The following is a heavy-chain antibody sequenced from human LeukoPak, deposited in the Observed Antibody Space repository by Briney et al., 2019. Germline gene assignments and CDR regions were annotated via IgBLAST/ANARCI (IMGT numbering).Heavy chain of an antibody. V-gene: IGHV3-13*01. J-gene: IGHJ6*03. CDR1: GFTFRNYD. CDR2: IDTAGDR. D-gene: IGHD2/OR15-2a*01. CDR3: ARGGSLYDASYYYYLDV. Sequence: PGGSLRLSCAASGFTFRNYDMNWVRQASGKGLEWVSVIDTAGDRNSPVSVKGRFTISRENAKSSLYLQMNNLRAGDTAAYYCARGGSLYDASYYYYLDVWGKGTRVTVSS.